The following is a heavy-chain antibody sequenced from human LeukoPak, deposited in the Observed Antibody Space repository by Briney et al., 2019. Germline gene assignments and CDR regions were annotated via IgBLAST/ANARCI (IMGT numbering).Heavy chain of an antibody. CDR2: IIPIFGTA. V-gene: IGHV1-69*13. Sequence: GASVTVSCKASGGTFSSYAISWVRQAPGQGLEWMGGIIPIFGTANYAQKFQGRVTITADESTSTAYMELSSLRSEDTAVYYCARDWGGPGAPAATPYDAFDIWGQGTMVTVSS. J-gene: IGHJ3*02. CDR3: ARDWGGPGAPAATPYDAFDI. D-gene: IGHD2-2*01. CDR1: GGTFSSYA.